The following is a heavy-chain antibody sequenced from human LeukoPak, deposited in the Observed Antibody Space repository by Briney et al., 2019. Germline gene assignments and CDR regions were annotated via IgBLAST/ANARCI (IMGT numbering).Heavy chain of an antibody. Sequence: PSETLSLTCTVSGDSMSTYYWTWIRQPAGKGLEWIGRIYTSGSTNYNPSLKSRVTMSVDTSKNQFSLKLSSVTAADTAVYYCARGGIVVVPAAMWRWFDPWGQGTLVTVSS. CDR3: ARGGIVVVPAAMWRWFDP. V-gene: IGHV4-4*07. J-gene: IGHJ5*02. CDR2: IYTSGST. D-gene: IGHD2-2*01. CDR1: GDSMSTYY.